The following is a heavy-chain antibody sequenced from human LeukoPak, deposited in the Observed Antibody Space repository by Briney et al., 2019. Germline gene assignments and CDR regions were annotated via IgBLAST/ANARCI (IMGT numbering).Heavy chain of an antibody. J-gene: IGHJ3*02. V-gene: IGHV4-31*03. D-gene: IGHD3-10*01. CDR3: ASGRITMVRGVIAFDI. CDR2: IYYSGST. Sequence: SQTLSLTCTVSGGSISSGGYYWSWIRQHPGKGLEWIGYIYYSGSTYYNPSLKSRATISVDTSKNQFSLKLSSVTAADTAVYYCASGRITMVRGVIAFDIWGQGTMVTVSS. CDR1: GGSISSGGYY.